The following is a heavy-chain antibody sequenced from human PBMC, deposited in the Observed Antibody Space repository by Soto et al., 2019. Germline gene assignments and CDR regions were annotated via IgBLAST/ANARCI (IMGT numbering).Heavy chain of an antibody. CDR2: TYYRSKWFT. CDR3: ARRGGVLDY. CDR1: GDSISTNSAG. J-gene: IGHJ4*02. D-gene: IGHD3-16*01. Sequence: SPTLSLPCAISGDSISTNSAGWNWIRQSPSRGLEWLGRTYYRSKWFTDYAVSVKNRITINPDTSKNQISLQLNSVTPEDTVFYYCARRGGVLDYRGPGTLVTVSS. V-gene: IGHV6-1*01.